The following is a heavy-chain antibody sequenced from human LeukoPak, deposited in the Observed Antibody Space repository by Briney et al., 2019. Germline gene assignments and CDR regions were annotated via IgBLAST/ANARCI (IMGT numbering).Heavy chain of an antibody. CDR1: GYTFTGYY. Sequence: ASVKDSCKASGYTFTGYYMHWVRQAPGQGLEWMGWINPNSGGTNYAQKFQGRVTMTRDTSISTAYMELSRLRSDDTAVYYCARVSVVPAAYYYYYMDVWGKGTTVTVSS. CDR3: ARVSVVPAAYYYYYMDV. V-gene: IGHV1-2*02. CDR2: INPNSGGT. D-gene: IGHD2-2*01. J-gene: IGHJ6*03.